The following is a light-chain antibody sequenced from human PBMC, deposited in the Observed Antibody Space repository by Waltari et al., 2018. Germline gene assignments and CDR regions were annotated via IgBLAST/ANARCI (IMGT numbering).Light chain of an antibody. CDR1: SSNIGRNT. J-gene: IGLJ3*02. Sequence: QSVLTQPPSASGTPGQRVTISCSGSSSNIGRNTVNWYQQLPGTAPKLLLYSNNQRPSGVPDRFSRSKSGPSASLAISGLQSEDEADYYCAAWDDSLNGPVFGGGTKLTVL. CDR2: SNN. V-gene: IGLV1-44*01. CDR3: AAWDDSLNGPV.